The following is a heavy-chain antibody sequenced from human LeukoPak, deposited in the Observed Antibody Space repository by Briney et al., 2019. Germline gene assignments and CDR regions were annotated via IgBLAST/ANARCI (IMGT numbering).Heavy chain of an antibody. V-gene: IGHV3-21*01. CDR1: GGSISSSN. CDR2: ISSSSSYI. D-gene: IGHD3-10*01. J-gene: IGHJ4*02. Sequence: ETLSLTCAVSGGSISSSNWWSWVRQAPGKGLEWVSSISSSSSYIYYADSVKGRFTISRDNAKNSLYLQMNSLRAEDTAVYYCATDPTEFDYWGQGTLVTVSS. CDR3: ATDPTEFDY.